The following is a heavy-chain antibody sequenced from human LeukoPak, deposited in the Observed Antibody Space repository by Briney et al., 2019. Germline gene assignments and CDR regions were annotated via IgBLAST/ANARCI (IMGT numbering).Heavy chain of an antibody. V-gene: IGHV3-30-3*01. CDR2: ISYDGGNK. CDR1: GFTFSSYA. Sequence: GGSLRLSCAASGFTFSSYAMHWVRQAPGKGLEWVAVISYDGGNKYYADSVKGRFTISRDNSKNTLYLQMNSLRAEDTAVYYCARGGGDGDYANFDYWGQGTLVTVSS. CDR3: ARGGGDGDYANFDY. J-gene: IGHJ4*02. D-gene: IGHD4-17*01.